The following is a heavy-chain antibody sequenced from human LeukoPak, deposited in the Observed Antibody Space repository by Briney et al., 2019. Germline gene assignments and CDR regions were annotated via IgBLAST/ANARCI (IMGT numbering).Heavy chain of an antibody. D-gene: IGHD4-17*01. CDR1: GGSIRSYY. J-gene: IGHJ4*02. V-gene: IGHV4-59*01. CDR2: IYYSGST. CDR3: ARTGSTVTMLYPFDY. Sequence: SETLSLTCTVSGGSIRSYYWSWIRQPPGKGPGWVAYIYYSGSTNYNPSLKSRVSISVDTSKNQFSLKLSSVTAADTAVYYCARTGSTVTMLYPFDYWGQGTLVTVSS.